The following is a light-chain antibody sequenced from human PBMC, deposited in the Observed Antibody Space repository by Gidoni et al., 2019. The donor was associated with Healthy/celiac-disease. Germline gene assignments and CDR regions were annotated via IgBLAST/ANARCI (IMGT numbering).Light chain of an antibody. CDR2: DAS. Sequence: DIVLTQSPPTLSLSPGERATLSCRASQLVSSYLAWYHQKPGQAPRLLIYDASNRATGIPARFSGSGSETDFTLTISSLEPEDFAVYYCQQRSNWPPLTFGGGTKVEIK. CDR1: QLVSSY. V-gene: IGKV3-11*01. J-gene: IGKJ4*01. CDR3: QQRSNWPPLT.